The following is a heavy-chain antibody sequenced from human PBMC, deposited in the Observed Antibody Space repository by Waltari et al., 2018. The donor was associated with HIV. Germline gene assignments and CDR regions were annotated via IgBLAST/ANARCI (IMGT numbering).Heavy chain of an antibody. Sequence: QLQLQESGPGLVKPSETLSLTCTVSGGSISSSSYYRGRIRPPPGKGLEWSGSIYYSGSTYYNPSLKSRVTISVDTSKNQFSLKLSSVTAADTAVYYCARGIRVVPAAGYMDVWGQGTTVTVSS. CDR3: ARGIRVVPAAGYMDV. D-gene: IGHD2-2*01. CDR2: IYYSGST. J-gene: IGHJ6*02. CDR1: GGSISSSSYY. V-gene: IGHV4-39*07.